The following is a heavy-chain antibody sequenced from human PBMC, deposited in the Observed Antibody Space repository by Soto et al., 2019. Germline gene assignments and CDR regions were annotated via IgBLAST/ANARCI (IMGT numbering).Heavy chain of an antibody. J-gene: IGHJ5*02. CDR1: GGTFSSYA. CDR2: IIPIFGTA. CDR3: ASHHPYSGSYYWFDP. V-gene: IGHV1-69*06. Sequence: ASVKVSCKASGGTFSSYAISWVRQAPGQGLEWMGGIIPIFGTANYAQKFQGRVTITADKSTSTAYMELSSLRSEDTAVYYCASHHPYSGSYYWFDPWGQGTLVTVSS. D-gene: IGHD6-13*01.